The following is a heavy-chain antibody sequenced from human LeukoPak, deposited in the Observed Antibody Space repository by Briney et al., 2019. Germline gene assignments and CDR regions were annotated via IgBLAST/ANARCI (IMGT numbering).Heavy chain of an antibody. Sequence: SETLSLTCTVSGYSISSGYYWGWIRQPPGKGLEWIGSIYHSGSTYYNPSLKSRVTISVDTSKNQFSLKLSSVTAADTAVYYCASSYDSSGYPFDYWGQGTLVTVSS. CDR2: IYHSGST. V-gene: IGHV4-38-2*02. J-gene: IGHJ4*02. D-gene: IGHD3-22*01. CDR3: ASSYDSSGYPFDY. CDR1: GYSISSGYY.